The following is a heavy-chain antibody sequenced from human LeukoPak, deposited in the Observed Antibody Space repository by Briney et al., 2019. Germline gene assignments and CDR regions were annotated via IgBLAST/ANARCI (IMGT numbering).Heavy chain of an antibody. D-gene: IGHD2-8*01. CDR1: GYSISGGYY. V-gene: IGHV4-38-2*02. CDR3: ARDSVWRASTDGVTS. J-gene: IGHJ4*02. Sequence: PSETLSLTCTVSGYSISGGYYWGWIRQPPGKGLEWIGSIYHSGSTYYNPSLKSRVTISVDTSKNQFSLKLSSVTAADTAVYYCARDSVWRASTDGVTSWGQGTLVTVSS. CDR2: IYHSGST.